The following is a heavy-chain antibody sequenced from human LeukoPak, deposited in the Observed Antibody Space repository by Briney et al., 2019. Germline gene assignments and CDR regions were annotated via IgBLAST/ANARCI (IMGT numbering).Heavy chain of an antibody. J-gene: IGHJ4*02. CDR1: GFPFSSYA. V-gene: IGHV3-33*01. CDR2: IWFDGGKI. Sequence: GGSLRLSCAASGFPFSSYAMHWLRQAPGKGLEWVAVIWFDGGKIYYADSVKGRFTISRDNSKNTVYLQINSLRVEDTAVYHCARDFTNIRGGGYFDNWGQGTLVTVSS. CDR3: ARDFTNIRGGGYFDN. D-gene: IGHD2/OR15-2a*01.